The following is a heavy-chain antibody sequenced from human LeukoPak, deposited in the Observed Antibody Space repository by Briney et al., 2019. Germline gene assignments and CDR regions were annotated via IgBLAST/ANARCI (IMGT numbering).Heavy chain of an antibody. CDR3: AKGYGDYGFDY. V-gene: IGHV3-21*04. CDR1: GFTFSSYS. D-gene: IGHD4-17*01. Sequence: PGGSLRLSCAASGFTFSSYSMNWVRQAPGKGLEWVSSISSSSSYIYYADSVKGRFTISRDNSKNTLYLQMNSLRAEDTAVYYCAKGYGDYGFDYWGQGTLVTVSS. CDR2: ISSSSSYI. J-gene: IGHJ4*02.